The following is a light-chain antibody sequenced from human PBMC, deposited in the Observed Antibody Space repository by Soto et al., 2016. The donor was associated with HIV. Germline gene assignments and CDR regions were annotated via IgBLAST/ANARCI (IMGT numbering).Light chain of an antibody. V-gene: IGLV3-21*02. Sequence: SYELTQPPSVSVAPGETARITCGGNKIGSKTVHWYQQRPGQAPILVVYDDNDRPSGIPERFSASNSGNTATLTISGVEAGDEADYYCQVWDSFTDHVVFGGGTKLTVL. CDR2: DDN. CDR1: KIGSKT. CDR3: QVWDSFTDHVV. J-gene: IGLJ2*01.